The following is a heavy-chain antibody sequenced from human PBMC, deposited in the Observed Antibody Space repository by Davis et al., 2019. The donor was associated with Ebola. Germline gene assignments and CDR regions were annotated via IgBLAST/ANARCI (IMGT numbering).Heavy chain of an antibody. CDR1: GYRFATYW. V-gene: IGHV5-51*01. CDR3: ARRRALYSSGWFSEFDS. CDR2: VYPGDSDT. J-gene: IGHJ5*01. D-gene: IGHD6-19*01. Sequence: PGGSLRLSCKASGYRFATYWIARVRQLPGKGLEWMGIVYPGDSDTRYSPSFQGQVTISADTSLNTAYLQWSSLRASDTAIYYCARRRALYSSGWFSEFDSWGQGTMVTVSS.